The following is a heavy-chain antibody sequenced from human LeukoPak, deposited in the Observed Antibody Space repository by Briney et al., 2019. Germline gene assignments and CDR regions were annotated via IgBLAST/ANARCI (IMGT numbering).Heavy chain of an antibody. V-gene: IGHV1-2*02. CDR3: ARDANGNDY. J-gene: IGHJ4*02. CDR2: INPNSGAT. CDR1: GFTFTSSA. D-gene: IGHD1-14*01. Sequence: GTSVKVSCKASGFTFTSSAMHWVRQAPGQGLEWMGWINPNSGATSYAQKFQGRVTMTRDTSISTAYMELSRVRSDDTAVYFCARDANGNDYWGQGTLVTVSS.